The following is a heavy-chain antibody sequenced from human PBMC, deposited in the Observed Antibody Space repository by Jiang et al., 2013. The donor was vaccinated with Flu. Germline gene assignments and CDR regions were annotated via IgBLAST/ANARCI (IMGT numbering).Heavy chain of an antibody. J-gene: IGHJ5*02. CDR1: GGSISSYY. V-gene: IGHV4-4*07. Sequence: GSGLVKPSETLSLTCTVSGGSISSYYWSWIRQPAGKGLEWIGRIYTSGSTNYNPSLKSRVTMSVDTSKNQFSLKLSSVTAADTAVYYCARDENGRYSGSWYWFDPWGQGTLVTVSS. CDR3: ARDENGRYSGSWYWFDP. CDR2: IYTSGST. D-gene: IGHD1-26*01.